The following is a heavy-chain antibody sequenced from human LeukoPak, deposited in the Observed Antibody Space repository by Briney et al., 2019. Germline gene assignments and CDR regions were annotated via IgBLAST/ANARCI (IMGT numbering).Heavy chain of an antibody. V-gene: IGHV4-61*08. CDR2: IYYNGNT. J-gene: IGHJ4*02. CDR1: GGSVSSGGYY. CDR3: ARVPRDGYDSFDY. Sequence: SETLSLTCSVPGGSVSSGGYYWSWIRQPPGKGLEWIGYIYYNGNTNYNPSLKSRVTISVDTSKNQFSLKLSSVTAADTAVYYCARVPRDGYDSFDYWGQGTLVSVSS. D-gene: IGHD5-24*01.